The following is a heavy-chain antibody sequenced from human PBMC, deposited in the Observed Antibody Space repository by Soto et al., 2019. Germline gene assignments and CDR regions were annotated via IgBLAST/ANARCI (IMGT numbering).Heavy chain of an antibody. CDR3: ARLAYYEFP. CDR2: IIPIFGTA. J-gene: IGHJ5*02. V-gene: IGHV1-69*13. D-gene: IGHD3-3*01. Sequence: SVKDSCKAAGCAFSSSPISWVRQAPGQGLEWMGGIIPIFGTANYAQKFQGRVTITADESTSTAYMELSSLRSEDTAVYYCARLAYYEFPWGQGTLVTVSS. CDR1: GCAFSSSP.